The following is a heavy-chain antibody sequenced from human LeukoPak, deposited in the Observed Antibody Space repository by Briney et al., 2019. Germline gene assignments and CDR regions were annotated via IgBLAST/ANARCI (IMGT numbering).Heavy chain of an antibody. D-gene: IGHD1-1*01. CDR3: ARGGGGAGSYSWFDS. V-gene: IGHV4-59*01. CDR1: GDSIGSYY. Sequence: PSGTLSLTCSVSGDSIGSYYWTCIRQSPGKGLEWIGYYCGNTNYSPSLKSRVSISVDTSNNQFSLQLRSVSAADTAIYYCARGGGGAGSYSWFDSWGQGTLVTVSS. CDR2: YCGNT. J-gene: IGHJ5*01.